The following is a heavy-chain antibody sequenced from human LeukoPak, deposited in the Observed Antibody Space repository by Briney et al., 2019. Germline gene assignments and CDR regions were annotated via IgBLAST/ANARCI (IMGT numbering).Heavy chain of an antibody. J-gene: IGHJ6*03. CDR1: GGTFSSYA. CDR2: IIPIFGTA. V-gene: IGHV1-69*05. D-gene: IGHD3-10*01. CDR3: ARNMVRGIDYYYYMDV. Sequence: SVKVSCKAYGGTFSSYAISWVRQAPGQGLEWMGGIIPIFGTANYAQKFQGRVTITTDESTSTAYMELSSLRSEDTAVYYCARNMVRGIDYYYYMDVWGKGTTVTVSS.